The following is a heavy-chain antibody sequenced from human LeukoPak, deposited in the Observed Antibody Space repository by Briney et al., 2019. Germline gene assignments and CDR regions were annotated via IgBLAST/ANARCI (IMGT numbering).Heavy chain of an antibody. V-gene: IGHV4-38-2*02. CDR2: IYYSGST. J-gene: IGHJ4*02. CDR3: ARDKVRYGDYDY. D-gene: IGHD4-17*01. CDR1: GYSISSGYY. Sequence: SETLSLTCTVSGYSISSGYYWGWIRQPPGKGLEWIGSIYYSGSTYYNPSLKSRVTITVDTSKNQFSLKLSSVTAADTAVYYCARDKVRYGDYDYWGQGTLVTVSS.